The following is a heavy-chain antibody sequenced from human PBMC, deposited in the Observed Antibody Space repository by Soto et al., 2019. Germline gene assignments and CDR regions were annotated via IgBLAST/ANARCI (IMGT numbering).Heavy chain of an antibody. J-gene: IGHJ4*02. V-gene: IGHV1-3*01. Sequence: ASVKVSCKASGYTFTSYAMHWVRQAPGQRLEWMGWINAGNGNTKYSQKFQGRVTITRDTSASTAYMELSSLRSEDTAVYYCAREGITGTTVYFDDWGQGTLVTVSS. CDR2: INAGNGNT. CDR1: GYTFTSYA. D-gene: IGHD1-7*01. CDR3: AREGITGTTVYFDD.